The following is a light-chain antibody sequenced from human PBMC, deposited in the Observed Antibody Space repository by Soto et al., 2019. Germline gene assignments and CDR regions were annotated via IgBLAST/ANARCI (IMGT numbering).Light chain of an antibody. J-gene: IGLJ1*01. V-gene: IGLV2-8*01. CDR2: DVN. CDR3: SSYSGSNDFV. CDR1: STDVGGYDY. Sequence: QSALTQPPSASGSLGQSVTISCAGTSTDVGGYDYVSWYQQHPGKAPKLIIYDVNKWPSGVPDRFFGSKSGYTASLTLSGLRAEDEADYYCSSYSGSNDFVFGTGTKVTVL.